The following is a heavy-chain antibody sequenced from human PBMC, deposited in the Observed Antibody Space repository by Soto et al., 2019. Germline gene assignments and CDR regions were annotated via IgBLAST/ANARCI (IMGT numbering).Heavy chain of an antibody. V-gene: IGHV4-34*01. Sequence: HVQLQQWGAGLLKPSETLSLTCAVYGGSFSGYYWSWIRQPPGKGLEWIGESNHVGSTNYNPSLKSRVTMSVDPSKNQFSLRLTSVTAADTAVYYCARVLIAGVTTDWGQGTLVIVSS. J-gene: IGHJ4*02. CDR3: ARVLIAGVTTD. CDR2: SNHVGST. CDR1: GGSFSGYY. D-gene: IGHD5-18*01.